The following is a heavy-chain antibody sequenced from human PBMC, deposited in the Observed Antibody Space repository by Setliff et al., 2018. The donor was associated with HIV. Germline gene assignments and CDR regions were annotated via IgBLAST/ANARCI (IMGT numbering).Heavy chain of an antibody. J-gene: IGHJ5*02. CDR2: VSPFDDGT. CDR1: GYYFNIDY. CDR3: VGLGYSFSYRWWFDP. D-gene: IGHD5-18*01. V-gene: IGHV1-46*02. Sequence: GASVKVSCKTFGYYFNIDYMHWVRQAPGQGLEWMAMVSPFDDGTNYAQKFQGRVTITADKSTSTAYMELSSLRSEDTAVYYCVGLGYSFSYRWWFDPWGQGTLVTVSS.